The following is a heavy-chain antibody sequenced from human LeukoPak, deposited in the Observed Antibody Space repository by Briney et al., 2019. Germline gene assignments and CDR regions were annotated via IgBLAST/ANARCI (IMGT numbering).Heavy chain of an antibody. V-gene: IGHV3-23*01. CDR2: ISGSGANT. CDR1: GSTFSSYA. CDR3: AKGRALEVVAAFNY. D-gene: IGHD2-15*01. J-gene: IGHJ4*02. Sequence: GGSLRLSCAASGSTFSSYAMGWVRQAPGKGLEWVSAISGSGANTYYADSVKGRFTISRDNSKNTLSLQMNTLRTDDTAVYYCAKGRALEVVAAFNYWGQGTVVTVSS.